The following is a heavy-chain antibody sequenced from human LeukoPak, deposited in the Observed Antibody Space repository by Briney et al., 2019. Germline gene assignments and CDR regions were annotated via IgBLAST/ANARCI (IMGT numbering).Heavy chain of an antibody. CDR1: GGSISSYY. Sequence: SETLSLTCAVSGGSISSYYWSWIRQPPGKGLEWIGYIYYSGSTNYNPSLKSRVTISVDTSKNQFSLKLSSVTAADTAVYYCAGRYYYDSSGYPSFDYWGQGTLVTVSS. CDR2: IYYSGST. V-gene: IGHV4-59*01. CDR3: AGRYYYDSSGYPSFDY. J-gene: IGHJ4*02. D-gene: IGHD3-22*01.